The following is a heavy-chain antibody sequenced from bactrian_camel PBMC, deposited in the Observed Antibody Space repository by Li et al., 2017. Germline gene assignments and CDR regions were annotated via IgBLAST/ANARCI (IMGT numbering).Heavy chain of an antibody. J-gene: IGHJ4*01. CDR1: GFTFSISA. V-gene: IGHV3S40*01. Sequence: DVQLVESGGGVVQPGGSLRLSCAASGFTFSISAMSWVRQAPGKGLEWVSGINSRDGTVYNVDAVKGRFTISQDSTKTTVYLQMNNLKPEDTAVYFCDSASPELVAGTCRDCGQGTQVTVS. D-gene: IGHD3*01. CDR3: DSASPELVAGTCRD. CDR2: INSRDGTV.